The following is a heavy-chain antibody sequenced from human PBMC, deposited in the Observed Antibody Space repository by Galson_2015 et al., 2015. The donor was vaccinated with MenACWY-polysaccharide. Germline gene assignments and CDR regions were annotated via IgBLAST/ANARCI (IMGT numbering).Heavy chain of an antibody. CDR2: ISKSGDSI. V-gene: IGHV3-11*01. CDR3: ARGHYGLDV. J-gene: IGHJ6*02. Sequence: LRLSCAASGFSLGAWYMSWIRQAPGKGLEWLSYISKSGDSIYYVDSVKGRFTISRDNARNSLYLQMNSLEAEDTAIYYCARGHYGLDVWGQGTTVTVSS. CDR1: GFSLGAWY.